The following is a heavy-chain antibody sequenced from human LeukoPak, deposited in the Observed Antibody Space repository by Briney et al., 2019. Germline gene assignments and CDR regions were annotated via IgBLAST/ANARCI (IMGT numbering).Heavy chain of an antibody. J-gene: IGHJ5*02. D-gene: IGHD3-10*01. CDR1: GDSISSYY. CDR3: ARCITMVRGLITHLRFDP. V-gene: IGHV4-59*01. CDR2: IYYSGST. Sequence: PSETLSLTCTVSGDSISSYYWGWIRQPPGKRLEWIGYIYYSGSTNYNPSLKSRVTISIDTSKNQFSLKLTSVTAADTAVYYCARCITMVRGLITHLRFDPWGQGTLVTVSS.